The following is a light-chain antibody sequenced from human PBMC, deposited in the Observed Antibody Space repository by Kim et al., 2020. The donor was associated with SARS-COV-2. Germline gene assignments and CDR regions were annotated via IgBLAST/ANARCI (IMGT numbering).Light chain of an antibody. CDR1: QSIRTTS. CDR2: DTS. J-gene: IGKJ3*01. Sequence: PGERATLSCRASQSIRTTSLAWYQQRPGQAPRLLIYDTSTRLTGIPDRFSGSGSGTDFTLTINRLEPEDFAVYFCQRYGGSTPGYTFGPGTKVDIK. CDR3: QRYGGSTPGYT. V-gene: IGKV3-20*01.